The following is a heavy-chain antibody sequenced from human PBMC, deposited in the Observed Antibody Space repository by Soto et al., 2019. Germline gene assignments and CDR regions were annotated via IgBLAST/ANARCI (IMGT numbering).Heavy chain of an antibody. J-gene: IGHJ4*02. V-gene: IGHV3-49*04. CDR3: SRSLAIDFDS. CDR2: IRRIAYGGTT. Sequence: GESLKISCAASGFTFSSYAMSWVRLTPGKGLEWVGFIRRIAYGGTTDYAASVKGRFTISRDDSRKIVYLQMSRLKIEDTAVYYCSRSLAIDFDSWGQGTLVTVS. CDR1: GFTFSSYA.